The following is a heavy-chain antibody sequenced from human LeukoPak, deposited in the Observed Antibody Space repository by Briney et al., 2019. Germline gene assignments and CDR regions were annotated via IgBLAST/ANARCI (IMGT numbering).Heavy chain of an antibody. CDR3: ARDWAVVSTGDY. CDR2: INHSGST. D-gene: IGHD4-23*01. V-gene: IGHV4-34*01. CDR1: GGSFSGYY. J-gene: IGHJ4*02. Sequence: SETLSLTCAVYGGSFSGYYWSWIRQPPGKGLEWIGEINHSGSTNYNPSLKSRVTISVDTSKNQFSLKLSSVTAADTAVYYCARDWAVVSTGDYWGQGTLVTVSS.